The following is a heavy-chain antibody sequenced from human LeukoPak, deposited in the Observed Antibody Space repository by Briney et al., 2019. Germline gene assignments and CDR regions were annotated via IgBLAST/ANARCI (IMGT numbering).Heavy chain of an antibody. J-gene: IGHJ4*02. V-gene: IGHV3-23*01. CDR1: GFRFGGYA. Sequence: GGSLRLSCAASGFRFGGYAMTWVRQAPGKGLEWVSSITYNGAATYYLDSVKARFTISRDNSRSTLYLQMDSLTAEDTALYYCAKDGLYFDGSTHIYYFDSWGQGTLVAVSS. CDR2: ITYNGAAT. D-gene: IGHD3-9*01. CDR3: AKDGLYFDGSTHIYYFDS.